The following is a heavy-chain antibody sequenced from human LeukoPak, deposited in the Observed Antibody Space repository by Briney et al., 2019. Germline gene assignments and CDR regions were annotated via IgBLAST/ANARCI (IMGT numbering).Heavy chain of an antibody. CDR3: ARDIAGYSSSWPPD. J-gene: IGHJ4*02. D-gene: IGHD6-13*01. V-gene: IGHV3-66*01. CDR1: GFSVSSTY. Sequence: GGSLRLSCTASGFSVSSTYTSWVRQAPGKGLEWVSVIYSGNTTYYADSVKGRFTISRDNSKNTVYLQMNSLRAEDTAVYYCARDIAGYSSSWPPDWGQGTLVTVSS. CDR2: IYSGNTT.